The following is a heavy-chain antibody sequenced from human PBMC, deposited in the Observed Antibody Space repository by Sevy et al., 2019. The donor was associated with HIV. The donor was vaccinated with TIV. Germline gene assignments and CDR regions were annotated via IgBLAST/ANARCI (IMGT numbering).Heavy chain of an antibody. J-gene: IGHJ4*02. CDR3: AGDSTFSSDTGGDYSFDS. D-gene: IGHD2-21*01. Sequence: GGSLRLSCAASGFIFSNYAIHWVRRAPGKGLEWVAVISYDGSNKYYAASVKGRFTISRDNPRNTLFLHMNSLRLDDTAVEYCAGDSTFSSDTGGDYSFDSWGQGTLVTVSS. CDR2: ISYDGSNK. CDR1: GFIFSNYA. V-gene: IGHV3-30*04.